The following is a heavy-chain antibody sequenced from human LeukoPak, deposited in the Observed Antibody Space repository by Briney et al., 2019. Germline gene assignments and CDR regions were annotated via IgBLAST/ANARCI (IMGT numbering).Heavy chain of an antibody. J-gene: IGHJ6*03. CDR3: ARGPGTALKYDYYYYYMDV. CDR1: GYTFTSYD. D-gene: IGHD5-18*01. CDR2: MNPNSGNT. V-gene: IGHV1-8*01. Sequence: ASVKVSCKASGYTFTSYDINWVRQATGQGLEWMGWMNPNSGNTGYAQKFQGRVTMTRNTSISTAYMELSSLRSEDTAVYYCARGPGTALKYDYYYYYMDVWGKGTTVTVSS.